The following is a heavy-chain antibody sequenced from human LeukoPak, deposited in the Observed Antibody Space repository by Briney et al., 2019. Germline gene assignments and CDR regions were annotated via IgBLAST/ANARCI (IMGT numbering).Heavy chain of an antibody. CDR2: IIPILGIA. CDR1: GGTFSSYA. CDR3: ARAVAGYFDY. J-gene: IGHJ4*02. Sequence: ASVKVSCKASGGTFSSYAISWVRQAPGQGLEWMGRIIPILGIANYAQKFQGRVTITADKSTSTAYVELSSLRSEDTAVYYCARAVAGYFDYWGQGTLVTVSS. D-gene: IGHD6-19*01. V-gene: IGHV1-69*04.